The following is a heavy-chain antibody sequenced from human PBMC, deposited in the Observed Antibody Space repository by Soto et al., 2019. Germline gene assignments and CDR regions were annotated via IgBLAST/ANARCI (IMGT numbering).Heavy chain of an antibody. J-gene: IGHJ4*02. CDR3: AKNFDFWSGNSLVD. CDR1: GFTFSDYY. Sequence: QVQLVESGGGLVKPGGSLRLACAASGFTFSDYYMSWIRQAPGKGLEWVSYISTTGNTIYYADSVKGRFTVSRDNAKNSLYLQMDSLRAEDTAVYYWAKNFDFWSGNSLVDWGQGTLVTVSS. V-gene: IGHV3-11*01. D-gene: IGHD3-3*01. CDR2: ISTTGNTI.